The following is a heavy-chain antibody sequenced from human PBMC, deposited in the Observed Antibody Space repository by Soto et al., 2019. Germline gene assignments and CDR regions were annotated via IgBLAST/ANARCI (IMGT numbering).Heavy chain of an antibody. D-gene: IGHD5-12*01. CDR1: GYTFSTYG. CDR2: TSGNNDKK. J-gene: IGHJ4*02. Sequence: QVQLVQSGAEVTKPGASVKVYCKASGYTFSTYGISWVRQDPGQGLEWMGWTSGNNDKKNYSQKFKGRVTMTTDTSTNTAYLELRSLSTDDTALYYCARESRGYEEYWGQGTLVIVSS. V-gene: IGHV1-18*01. CDR3: ARESRGYEEY.